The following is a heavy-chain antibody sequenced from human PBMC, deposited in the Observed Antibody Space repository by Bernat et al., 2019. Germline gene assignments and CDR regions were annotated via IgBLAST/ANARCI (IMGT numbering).Heavy chain of an antibody. CDR1: GFTYSSYS. CDR3: ARHPWSSGSLPYFDY. V-gene: IGHV3-21*01. J-gene: IGHJ4*02. Sequence: EVQLVESGGGLVKPGGSLRLSCAASGFTYSSYSMNWVRQAPGKGLDWVSSISSSSSYIYYADSMKGRFTISRDNAKNSLYLHMNSLRAEDTAVYYCARHPWSSGSLPYFDYWGQGTLVTVSS. CDR2: ISSSSSYI. D-gene: IGHD3-22*01.